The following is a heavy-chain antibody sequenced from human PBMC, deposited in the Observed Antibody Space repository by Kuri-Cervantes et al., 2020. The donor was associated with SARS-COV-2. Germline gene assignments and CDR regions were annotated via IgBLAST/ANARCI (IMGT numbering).Heavy chain of an antibody. Sequence: GGPLRLSCAASGFTFSGHWINWVRQAPGKGLVWVSRINSDGSYTNNADSVKGRFTHSRENANNMLFLQMNSLRAEDTSVYYGARARSSPIYYWGQGALVTVSS. CDR2: INSDGSYT. CDR1: GFTFSGHW. V-gene: IGHV3-74*01. D-gene: IGHD5-24*01. CDR3: ARARSSPIYY. J-gene: IGHJ4*02.